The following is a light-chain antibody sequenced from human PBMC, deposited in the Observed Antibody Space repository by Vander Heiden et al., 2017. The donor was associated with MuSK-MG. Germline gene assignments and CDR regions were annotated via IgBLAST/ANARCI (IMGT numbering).Light chain of an antibody. CDR2: SNN. CDR1: SSTIGSNT. V-gene: IGLV1-44*01. Sequence: QSVLTQPPSPSGTPGRRVTISCSGSSSTIGSNTVNWYQQLPGTAPKLLIYSNNQRPSGVPDRFSGSKSGTSASLAISGLQSEDEAEYYCAAWDDSLNGFVFGGGTKLTVL. J-gene: IGLJ2*01. CDR3: AAWDDSLNGFV.